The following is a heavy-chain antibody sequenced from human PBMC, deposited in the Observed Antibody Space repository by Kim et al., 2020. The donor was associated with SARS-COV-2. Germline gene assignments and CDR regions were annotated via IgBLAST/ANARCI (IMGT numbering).Heavy chain of an antibody. Sequence: GGSLRLSCAASGFTFSNYGMHWVRQTPGKGLEWVAAILYDGSKEFYADSVKGRFTVSRDNSKNTFFLQMNSLRPEDTAVYYCAKRGDCNGTSCYPLDYWGQGTLVTVSS. J-gene: IGHJ4*02. CDR1: GFTFSNYG. D-gene: IGHD2-2*01. CDR3: AKRGDCNGTSCYPLDY. CDR2: ILYDGSKE. V-gene: IGHV3-30*02.